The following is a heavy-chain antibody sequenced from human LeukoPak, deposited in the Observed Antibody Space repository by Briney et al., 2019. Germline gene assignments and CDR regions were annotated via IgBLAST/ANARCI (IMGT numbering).Heavy chain of an antibody. J-gene: IGHJ3*02. Sequence: TGGSLRLSCAASGFTVSLYYMTWVRQAPGKGLEWVSVIYSGGATYYADSVKGRFTISRDSSKNTVYLQMNSLRGEDTAVYFCARGWVVATGGFDMWGQGTMVTVSS. D-gene: IGHD2-8*02. V-gene: IGHV3-53*01. CDR3: ARGWVVATGGFDM. CDR2: IYSGGAT. CDR1: GFTVSLYY.